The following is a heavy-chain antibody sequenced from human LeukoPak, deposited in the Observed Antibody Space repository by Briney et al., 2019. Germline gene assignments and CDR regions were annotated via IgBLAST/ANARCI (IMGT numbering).Heavy chain of an antibody. CDR2: INAGNGNT. Sequence: GASVKVSCKASGYSFITDVIHWVRQAPGQRLEWMGWINAGNGNTKYSQELQGRVTITRDTSASTAYMEVSSLRSEDMAVYYCARGYSGQPFDYWGQGTLVTVSS. V-gene: IGHV1-3*03. J-gene: IGHJ4*02. CDR3: ARGYSGQPFDY. CDR1: GYSFITDV. D-gene: IGHD5-12*01.